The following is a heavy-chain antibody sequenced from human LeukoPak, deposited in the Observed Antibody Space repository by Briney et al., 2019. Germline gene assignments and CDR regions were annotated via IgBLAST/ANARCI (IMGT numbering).Heavy chain of an antibody. D-gene: IGHD2-15*01. CDR3: ARTYCSGGSCYSGPFLY. V-gene: IGHV1-2*02. J-gene: IGHJ4*02. Sequence: GASVKVSCKASVYTFTGYYMHWVRQAPGQGLEWMGWINPNSGGTNYAQKFQGRVTMTRDTSISTAYMELSRLRSDDTAVYYCARTYCSGGSCYSGPFLYWGQGTLVTVSS. CDR1: VYTFTGYY. CDR2: INPNSGGT.